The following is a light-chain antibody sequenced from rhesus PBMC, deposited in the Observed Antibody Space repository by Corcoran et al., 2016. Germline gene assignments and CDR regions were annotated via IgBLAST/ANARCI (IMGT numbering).Light chain of an antibody. CDR2: AAC. CDR1: QGIRNA. J-gene: IGKJ2*01. CDR3: QQGSRPPYS. Sequence: DIQMSQSPSSLSASVGDKVTISCRASQGIRNAFAWYQQKPGKAPKLLIYAACSLENGVPSRFSGSRSGTDLTLTINRLTPEDFATNYCQQGSRPPYSVGQGTKVEIE. V-gene: IGKV1-33*02.